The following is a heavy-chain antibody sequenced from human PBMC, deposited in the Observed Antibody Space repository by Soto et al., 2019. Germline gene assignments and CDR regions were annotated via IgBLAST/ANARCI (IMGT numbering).Heavy chain of an antibody. Sequence: ASVKVSCKASGYTFTSYGIIWVRQAPGQGLEWMGWISAYNGNTNYAQKLQGRVTMTTDTSTSTAYMELRSLRSDDTAVYYCARERGDILTGYYFDYWGQGTLVTVSS. CDR1: GYTFTSYG. D-gene: IGHD3-9*01. CDR3: ARERGDILTGYYFDY. CDR2: ISAYNGNT. V-gene: IGHV1-18*01. J-gene: IGHJ4*02.